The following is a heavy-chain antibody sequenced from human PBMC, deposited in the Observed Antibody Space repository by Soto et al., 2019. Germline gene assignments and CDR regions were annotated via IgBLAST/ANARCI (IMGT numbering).Heavy chain of an antibody. CDR3: ARDLRTLYGMDV. V-gene: IGHV3-53*01. J-gene: IGHJ6*02. Sequence: EVQLVESGGGLIHPGGSLRLSCAASGFTVSSNYMSWVRQAPGKGLEWVSVIYSGDTTYYADSVKGRFTISRDHSKNTLYLQMNSLRAEDTAVYYCARDLRTLYGMDVWGQGTTVTVSS. CDR1: GFTVSSNY. CDR2: IYSGDTT.